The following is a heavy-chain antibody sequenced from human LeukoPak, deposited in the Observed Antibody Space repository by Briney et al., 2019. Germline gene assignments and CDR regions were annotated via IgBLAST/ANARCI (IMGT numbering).Heavy chain of an antibody. V-gene: IGHV3-20*04. Sequence: RSGGSLRLSCAASGFTFDDYGMGWVRQAPGKGLEWVSGINWSGGSTGYADSVQGRFTISRDNAKNSLYLQMNSLRADDTALYYCARDLASTDVWGKGTTVTVSS. CDR3: ARDLASTDV. CDR1: GFTFDDYG. D-gene: IGHD3-16*01. J-gene: IGHJ6*04. CDR2: INWSGGST.